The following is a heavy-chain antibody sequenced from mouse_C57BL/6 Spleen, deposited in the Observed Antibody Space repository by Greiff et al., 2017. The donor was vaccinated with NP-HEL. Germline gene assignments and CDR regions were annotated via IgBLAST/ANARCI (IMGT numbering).Heavy chain of an antibody. CDR2: IDPENGDT. V-gene: IGHV14-4*01. Sequence: EVQLQQSGAELVRPGASVKLSCTASGFNIKDDYMHWVKQRPEQGLEWIGWIDPENGDTEYASKFQGKATITADTSSNTAYLQRSSLTSEDTAVYYCTTNYSNPFPLAYWGQGTLVTVSA. CDR3: TTNYSNPFPLAY. J-gene: IGHJ3*01. D-gene: IGHD2-5*01. CDR1: GFNIKDDY.